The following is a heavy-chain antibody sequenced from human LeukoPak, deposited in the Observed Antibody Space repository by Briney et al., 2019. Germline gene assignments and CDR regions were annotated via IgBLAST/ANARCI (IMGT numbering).Heavy chain of an antibody. Sequence: SETLSLTCAVYGGSFSGYYWSWVRQPPGKGLEWIGEINHSGSTDYSPSLKGRVNISVDPSKKQFSLKLSGVTVADTAVYYCARGRPYYYDTRPIDPWGQGTLVTVSS. CDR1: GGSFSGYY. J-gene: IGHJ5*02. CDR2: INHSGST. D-gene: IGHD3-22*01. CDR3: ARGRPYYYDTRPIDP. V-gene: IGHV4-34*01.